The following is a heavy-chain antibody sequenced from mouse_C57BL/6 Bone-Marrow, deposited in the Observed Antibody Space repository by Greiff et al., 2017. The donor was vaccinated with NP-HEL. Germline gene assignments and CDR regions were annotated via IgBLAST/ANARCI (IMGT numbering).Heavy chain of an antibody. CDR2: IYPGDGDT. CDR3: ARSFWLLDY. J-gene: IGHJ4*01. D-gene: IGHD2-2*01. Sequence: QVQLQQPGPELVKPGASVKISCKASGYAFSSSWMNWVKQRPGKGLEWIGRIYPGDGDTNYNGKFKGKATLTADKSSSTAYMQLSSLTSEDSAVYFCARSFWLLDYWGQGTSVTVSS. CDR1: GYAFSSSW. V-gene: IGHV1-82*01.